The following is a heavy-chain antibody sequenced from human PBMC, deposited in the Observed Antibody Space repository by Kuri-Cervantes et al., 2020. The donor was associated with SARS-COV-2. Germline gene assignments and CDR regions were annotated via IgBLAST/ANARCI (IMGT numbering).Heavy chain of an antibody. V-gene: IGHV3-48*03. D-gene: IGHD2-2*01. J-gene: IGHJ4*02. CDR3: ARERWGAVVVLGDL. CDR2: ISSTSDGSI. CDR1: GISVITSE. Sequence: GGSLRLSCEGFGISVITSEMNWVRQAPGKGLEWVSYISSTSDGSIYYADSAKGRFTISRDNAKNSLYLQMNNLRAEDTAVYYCARERWGAVVVLGDLWGQGTLVTVSS.